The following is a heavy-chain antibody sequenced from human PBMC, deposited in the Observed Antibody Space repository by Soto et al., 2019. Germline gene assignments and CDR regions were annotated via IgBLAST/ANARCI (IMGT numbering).Heavy chain of an antibody. CDR3: ARDEVVVVPAAMENYYYYYMDV. V-gene: IGHV1-46*01. Sequence: GASVKVSCKASGYTFTSYYMHWVRQAPGQGLEWMGIINPSGGSTSYAQKFQGRVTMTRDTSTSTVYMELSSLRSEDTAVYYCARDEVVVVPAAMENYYYYYMDVWGKGTTVTVSS. CDR2: INPSGGST. D-gene: IGHD2-2*01. CDR1: GYTFTSYY. J-gene: IGHJ6*03.